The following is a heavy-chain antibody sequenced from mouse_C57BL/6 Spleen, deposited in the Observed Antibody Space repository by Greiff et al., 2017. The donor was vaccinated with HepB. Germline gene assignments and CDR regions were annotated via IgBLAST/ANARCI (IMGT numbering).Heavy chain of an antibody. D-gene: IGHD4-1*01. CDR1: GFTFSSYA. Sequence: EVQVVESGGGLVKPGGSLKLSCAASGFTFSSYAMSWVRQTPEKRLEWVATISDGGSYTYYPDNVKGRFTISRDNAKNNLYLQMSHLKSEDTAMYYCARDVTGPYYFDYWGQGTTLTVSS. CDR2: ISDGGSYT. V-gene: IGHV5-4*01. J-gene: IGHJ2*01. CDR3: ARDVTGPYYFDY.